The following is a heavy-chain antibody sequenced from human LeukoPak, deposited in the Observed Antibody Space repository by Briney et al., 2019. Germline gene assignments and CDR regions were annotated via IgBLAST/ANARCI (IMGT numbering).Heavy chain of an antibody. V-gene: IGHV4-39*01. J-gene: IGHJ4*02. D-gene: IGHD6-13*01. Sequence: SETLSLTCTVSGGSISSSSYYWGWIRQPPGKGLEGIGSIYYSGSTYYNPSLKSRVTISVDTSKNQFSLKLSSVTAADTAVYYCARHVPPGIAAAGSLDYWGQGTLVTVSS. CDR1: GGSISSSSYY. CDR2: IYYSGST. CDR3: ARHVPPGIAAAGSLDY.